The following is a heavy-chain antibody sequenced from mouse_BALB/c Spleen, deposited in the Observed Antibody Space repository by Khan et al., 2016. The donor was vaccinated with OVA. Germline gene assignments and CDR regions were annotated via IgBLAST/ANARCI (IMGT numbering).Heavy chain of an antibody. D-gene: IGHD2-3*01. CDR2: IDTENGNT. J-gene: IGHJ3*01. CDR3: ARDGYSPWFAY. Sequence: VQLQHSGAELVRPGALVKLSCKASGFNIKDYYMPWVKQRPEQGLLWIGRIDTENGNTIYDPKFQGKASITSDTSSNTAYLQLSSLTSEDTAVYYCARDGYSPWFAYWGQGTLVTVSA. CDR1: GFNIKDYY. V-gene: IGHV14-1*02.